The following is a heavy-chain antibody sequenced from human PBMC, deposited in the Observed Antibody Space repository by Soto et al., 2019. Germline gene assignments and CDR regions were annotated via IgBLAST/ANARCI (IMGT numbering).Heavy chain of an antibody. J-gene: IGHJ4*02. CDR3: ARRLNYYDSSGQFDY. Sequence: SVKVSCKASGGTFSSYAISWVRQAPGQGLEWMGGIIPIFGTANYAQKFQGRVTITADESTSTAYMELSSLRSEDTAVYYCARRLNYYDSSGQFDYWGQGTLVTVSS. V-gene: IGHV1-69*13. D-gene: IGHD3-22*01. CDR2: IIPIFGTA. CDR1: GGTFSSYA.